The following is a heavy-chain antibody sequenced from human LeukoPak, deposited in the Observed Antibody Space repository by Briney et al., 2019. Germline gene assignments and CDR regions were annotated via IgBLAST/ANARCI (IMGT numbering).Heavy chain of an antibody. V-gene: IGHV1-8*03. CDR1: AYSFSTYD. CDR2: MNPDSGNT. Sequence: ASVKVSCKASAYSFSTYDINWVRQATGQGLEWMGWMNPDSGNTGYAQKFQGRVTITRNTSISTAYMELSSLKSDDTAVYYCARRLGLRWDLQAFDIWGQGTMVTVSS. CDR3: ARRLGLRWDLQAFDI. J-gene: IGHJ3*02. D-gene: IGHD4-23*01.